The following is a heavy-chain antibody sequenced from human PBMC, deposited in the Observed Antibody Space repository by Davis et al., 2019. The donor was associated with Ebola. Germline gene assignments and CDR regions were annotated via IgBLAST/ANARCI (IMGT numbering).Heavy chain of an antibody. CDR3: ARYCHYTDCSYFDC. CDR2: FSSSEGHT. J-gene: IGHJ4*02. V-gene: IGHV3-23*01. Sequence: PGGSLRLSCPASGFTFSTYDMSWVRHVPGKGLEWFSTFSSSEGHTHYSDSVRGRFTISRDNSKTTLYLQMNSLRAEDTATYYCARYCHYTDCSYFDCWGQGTMVAVSS. CDR1: GFTFSTYD. D-gene: IGHD2-15*01.